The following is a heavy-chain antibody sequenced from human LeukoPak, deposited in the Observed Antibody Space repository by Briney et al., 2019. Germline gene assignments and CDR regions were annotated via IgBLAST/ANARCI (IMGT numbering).Heavy chain of an antibody. CDR1: GFTFSYYS. J-gene: IGHJ4*02. CDR2: ITSSSSYI. D-gene: IGHD5-24*01. Sequence: GGSLRLSCAASGFTFSYYSMNWVRQAPGKGLEWISSITSSSSYIYYEDSVKGRFTISRDNAKNSLYLQVNSLRAEDTAMYYCARDREWAGYNRRGVDYWGQGALVTVSS. CDR3: ARDREWAGYNRRGVDY. V-gene: IGHV3-21*01.